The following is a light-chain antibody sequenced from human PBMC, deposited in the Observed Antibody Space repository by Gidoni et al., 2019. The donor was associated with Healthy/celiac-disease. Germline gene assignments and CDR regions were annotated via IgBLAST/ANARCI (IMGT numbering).Light chain of an antibody. J-gene: IGKJ2*01. CDR1: QSVSSY. CDR3: QQRSNWPQYT. CDR2: DAS. V-gene: IGKV3-11*01. Sequence: EIVLTQSPAALSLSPGERDTLSCRASQSVSSYLAWYQQKPGQAPRLLISDASNRATGIPARFSGSGSGTDFTLTISSLEPEDFAVYYCQQRSNWPQYTFGQGTKLEIK.